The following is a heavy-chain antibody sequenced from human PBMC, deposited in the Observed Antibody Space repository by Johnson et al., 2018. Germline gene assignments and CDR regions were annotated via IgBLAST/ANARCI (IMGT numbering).Heavy chain of an antibody. V-gene: IGHV4-4*02. J-gene: IGHJ3*02. Sequence: QVQLVESGPGLVKPSGTLSLTCAVSGGSISSDNWCSWVRQPPGKGLEWTGEISHRGNTNYNPSLKRRVIISLDNSKNQFSLKLSSVTAADTAIYYCASLRGDAFDIWGQGTMVTVSS. CDR1: GGSISSDNW. D-gene: IGHD3-10*01. CDR3: ASLRGDAFDI. CDR2: ISHRGNT.